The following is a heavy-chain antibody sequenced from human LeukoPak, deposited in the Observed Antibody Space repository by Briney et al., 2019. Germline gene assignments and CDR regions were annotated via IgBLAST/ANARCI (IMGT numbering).Heavy chain of an antibody. Sequence: SETLSLTSAVYGGSFSGYYWSWIRQPPGKGLEWIGEINHSGSTNYNPSLKSRVTISVDTSKNQFSLKLSSVTAADTAVYYCARGRAVRGFDPWGQGTLVTVSS. J-gene: IGHJ5*02. CDR1: GGSFSGYY. D-gene: IGHD3-10*01. CDR2: INHSGST. V-gene: IGHV4-34*01. CDR3: ARGRAVRGFDP.